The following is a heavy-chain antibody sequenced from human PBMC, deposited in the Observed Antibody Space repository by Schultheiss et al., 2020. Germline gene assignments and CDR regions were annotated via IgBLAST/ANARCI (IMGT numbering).Heavy chain of an antibody. CDR3: ARGSITTGWFDP. J-gene: IGHJ5*02. Sequence: SETLSLTCAVSGGSISSGGYSWSWIRQPPGKGLEWIGYIYYSGSTNYNPSLKSRVTISVDTSKNQFSLKLSSVTAADTAVYYCARGSITTGWFDPWGQGTLVTVSS. CDR2: IYYSGST. CDR1: GGSISSGGYS. V-gene: IGHV4-30-4*07. D-gene: IGHD3-22*01.